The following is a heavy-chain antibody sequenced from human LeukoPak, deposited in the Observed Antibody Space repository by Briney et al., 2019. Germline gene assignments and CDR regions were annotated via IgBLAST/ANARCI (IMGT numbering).Heavy chain of an antibody. CDR1: GFTFSSYS. V-gene: IGHV3-21*01. Sequence: GGSLRLSCAASGFTFSSYSMNWVRQAPGKGLEWVSSISSSSSYIYYADSVKGRFTIYRDNAKNSLYLQMNSLRAEDTAVYYCAKDYDILTGGGTSDYWGQGTLVTVSS. CDR2: ISSSSSYI. D-gene: IGHD3-9*01. CDR3: AKDYDILTGGGTSDY. J-gene: IGHJ4*02.